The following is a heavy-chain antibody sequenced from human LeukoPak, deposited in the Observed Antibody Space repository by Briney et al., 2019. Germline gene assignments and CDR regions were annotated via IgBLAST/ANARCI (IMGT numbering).Heavy chain of an antibody. V-gene: IGHV4-34*01. J-gene: IGHJ6*02. CDR2: INHSGST. CDR3: ASGRGYDLRYYYYGMDV. D-gene: IGHD5-12*01. Sequence: TSETLSLTCAVYGGSFSGYYWSWIRQPPGKGLEWIGEINHSGSTNYNPSLKSRVTISVDTSKNQFSLKLSSVTAADTAVYYCASGRGYDLRYYYYGMDVWGQGTTVTVSS. CDR1: GGSFSGYY.